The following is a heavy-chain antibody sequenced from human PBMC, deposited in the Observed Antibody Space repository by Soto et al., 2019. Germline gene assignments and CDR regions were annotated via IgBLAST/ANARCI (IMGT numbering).Heavy chain of an antibody. V-gene: IGHV4-59*01. CDR3: ARELYSYGDFDY. CDR1: GGSISSYY. Sequence: SETLSLTCTVSGGSISSYYWSWIRQPPGKGLEWIGYIYYSGSTNYNPSLKSRVTISVDTSKNQFSLKLSSVIAADTAVYYCARELYSYGDFDYWGQGTLVTVSS. D-gene: IGHD5-18*01. J-gene: IGHJ4*02. CDR2: IYYSGST.